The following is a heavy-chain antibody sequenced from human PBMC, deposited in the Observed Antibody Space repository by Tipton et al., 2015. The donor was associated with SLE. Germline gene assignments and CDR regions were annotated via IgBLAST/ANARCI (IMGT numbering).Heavy chain of an antibody. D-gene: IGHD3-10*01. CDR1: GGSISSSSYY. CDR2: IYYSGST. CDR3: AGDSGSNDY. J-gene: IGHJ4*02. V-gene: IGHV4-39*07. Sequence: LRLSCTVSGGSISSSSYYWGWIRQPPGKGLEWIGSIYYSGSTHYNPSLKSRVTISVDTSKNQFSLKLSSVTAADTAVYYCAGDSGSNDYWDQGTLVTVSS.